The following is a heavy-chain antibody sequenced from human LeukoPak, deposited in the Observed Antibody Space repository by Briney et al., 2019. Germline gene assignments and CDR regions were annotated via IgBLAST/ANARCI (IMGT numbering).Heavy chain of an antibody. D-gene: IGHD2-2*01. CDR2: INWNGGIT. Sequence: PGGSLRLSCAASGFTFDDYGMSWGRQAPGKGREWVAGINWNGGITGYADSVKGRFPNYRDNAKNSLYLKINSLRAEDTALYYWAREGPDIVAVPAAPLAYWGHGTLVTVSS. CDR1: GFTFDDYG. J-gene: IGHJ4*01. V-gene: IGHV3-20*04. CDR3: AREGPDIVAVPAAPLAY.